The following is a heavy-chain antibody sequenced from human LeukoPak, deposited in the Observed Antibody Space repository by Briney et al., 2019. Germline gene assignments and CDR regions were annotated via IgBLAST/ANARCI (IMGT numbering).Heavy chain of an antibody. Sequence: GASVKVSCKASGYTFTGYYMHWVRQAPGQGLEWMGWINPNSGGTNYAQKFQGWVTMTRDTSISTAYMELSRLRSDDTAVYYCAREMGTYYYGSGSPSNWFDPWGQGTLVTVSS. D-gene: IGHD3-10*01. CDR3: AREMGTYYYGSGSPSNWFDP. V-gene: IGHV1-2*04. CDR1: GYTFTGYY. J-gene: IGHJ5*02. CDR2: INPNSGGT.